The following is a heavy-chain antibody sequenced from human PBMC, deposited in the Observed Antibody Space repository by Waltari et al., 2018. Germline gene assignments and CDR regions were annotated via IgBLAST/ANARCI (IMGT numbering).Heavy chain of an antibody. Sequence: EVPLVQSGAEMKKPGEPLQISCMGSGYTFPSSCLGSVRHMHGKGLEWVGIFHPGESETRYSPSFQGQVSMSADKSLTTAYLQWTSLRASDSGIYYCARASAFRDYYNVLTGFDPFDSWGQGTLVSVSS. CDR3: ARASAFRDYYNVLTGFDPFDS. CDR2: FHPGESET. D-gene: IGHD3-9*01. V-gene: IGHV5-51*01. J-gene: IGHJ4*02. CDR1: GYTFPSSC.